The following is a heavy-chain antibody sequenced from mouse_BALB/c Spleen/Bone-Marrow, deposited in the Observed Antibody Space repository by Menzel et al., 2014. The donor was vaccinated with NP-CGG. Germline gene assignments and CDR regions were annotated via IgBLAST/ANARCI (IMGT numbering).Heavy chain of an antibody. CDR3: ARDDYGFDY. CDR2: IRNKGNGYTT. CDR1: GFTFTDYY. D-gene: IGHD1-1*01. V-gene: IGHV7-3*02. Sequence: EVKLMESGGGLVQPRGSLRLSCATSGFTFTDYYMSWVRQPPGKALEWLGFIRNKGNGYTTEYSASVKGRFTISRDNSQSILYLQMNTLRAEDSATYYCARDDYGFDYWGQGTTLTVSS. J-gene: IGHJ2*01.